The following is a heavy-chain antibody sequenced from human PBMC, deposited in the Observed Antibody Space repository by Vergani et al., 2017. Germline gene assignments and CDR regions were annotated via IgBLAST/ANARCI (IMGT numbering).Heavy chain of an antibody. Sequence: EVQLVESGGGLVQPGGSLRLSCAASGFTFSSYCMSWVRQAPGKGLEWVANIKQDGSEKYYVDSVKGRFTISRDNAKNSLYLQMNSLRAEDTAVYYCARESSSGWTVGAFDIWGQGTMVTVSS. J-gene: IGHJ3*02. CDR3: ARESSSGWTVGAFDI. V-gene: IGHV3-7*01. D-gene: IGHD6-19*01. CDR2: IKQDGSEK. CDR1: GFTFSSYC.